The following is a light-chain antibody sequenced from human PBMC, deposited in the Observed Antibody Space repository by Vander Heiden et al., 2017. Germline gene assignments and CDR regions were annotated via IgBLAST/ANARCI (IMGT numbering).Light chain of an antibody. CDR2: DAS. CDR3: QQYGNSPLT. Sequence: EMVLTQTPGTLSLSPGERAALSCRASQSVSGNMLAWYRQKPGQAPRLLISDASNRATGIPDRFSASGSGTDFTLTISRLDPEDFAVYYCQQYGNSPLTFGGGTEVESK. CDR1: QSVSGNM. V-gene: IGKV3-20*01. J-gene: IGKJ4*01.